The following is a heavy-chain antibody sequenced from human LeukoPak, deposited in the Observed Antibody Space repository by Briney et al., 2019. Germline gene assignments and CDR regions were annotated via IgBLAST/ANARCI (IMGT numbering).Heavy chain of an antibody. Sequence: SGGSLRLSCAASGFTFSSYAMSWVRQAPGKGLEWVSAISGSGGSTYYADSVKGRFTISRDNSKNTLYLQMNSLRPEDTAVYYCAKASGTGLFFDYWGQGTLVTVSS. CDR2: ISGSGGST. J-gene: IGHJ4*02. V-gene: IGHV3-23*01. CDR3: AKASGTGLFFDY. CDR1: GFTFSSYA. D-gene: IGHD1-1*01.